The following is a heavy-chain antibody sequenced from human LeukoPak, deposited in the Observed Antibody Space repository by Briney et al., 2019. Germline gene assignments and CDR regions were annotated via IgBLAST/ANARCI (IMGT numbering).Heavy chain of an antibody. V-gene: IGHV3-9*01. Sequence: GRSLRLSCAASGFTFDDYAMHWVRQAPGKGLEWVSGISWNSGSIGYADSVKGRFTISRDNAKNSLYLQMNSLRAEDTALYYCAKDISFYDSSGYYFDYWGQGTLVTVSS. CDR3: AKDISFYDSSGYYFDY. CDR2: ISWNSGSI. D-gene: IGHD3-22*01. J-gene: IGHJ4*02. CDR1: GFTFDDYA.